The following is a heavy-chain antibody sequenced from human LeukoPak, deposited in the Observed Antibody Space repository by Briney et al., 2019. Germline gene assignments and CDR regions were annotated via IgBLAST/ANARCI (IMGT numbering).Heavy chain of an antibody. CDR1: GGSFSGYY. D-gene: IGHD2-2*01. CDR3: ARLQHNSIVVVPAAKDY. CDR2: INHSGST. J-gene: IGHJ4*02. Sequence: SETLSLTCAVYGGSFSGYYWSWIRQRPGKGLEWIGEINHSGSTNYNPSLKSRVTISVDTSKNQFSLKLSSVTAADTAVYYCARLQHNSIVVVPAAKDYWGQGTLVTVSS. V-gene: IGHV4-34*01.